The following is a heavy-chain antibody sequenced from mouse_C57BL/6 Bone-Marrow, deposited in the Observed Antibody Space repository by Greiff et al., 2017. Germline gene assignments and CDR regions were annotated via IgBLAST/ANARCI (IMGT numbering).Heavy chain of an antibody. CDR2: MHPNGGSP. V-gene: IGHV1-64*01. J-gene: IGHJ4*01. D-gene: IGHD2-4*01. CDR1: GYTFTNYW. CDR3: ASAYDYDDYTMDY. Sequence: QVQLKQPGAELVKPGASVKLSCKASGYTFTNYWMHWVKQRPGQGLEWIGMMHPNGGSPDYNEKFKSEATLSVDKSSRTAYMELSSLTSEDSAVYYCASAYDYDDYTMDYWGQGTSGTVSS.